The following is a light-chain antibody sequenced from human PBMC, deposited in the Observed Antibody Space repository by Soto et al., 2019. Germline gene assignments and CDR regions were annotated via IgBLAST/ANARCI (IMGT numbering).Light chain of an antibody. Sequence: EIVLTQSPATLSLSPGERATLSCRASQSVTNRYLAWYRQKPGQAPRLLIFGASIRDTGIPDRFSGSGSGTDFTLTINRLEPEDFAVYYCQQYGSSPGTFGQGTRWIS. CDR2: GAS. CDR3: QQYGSSPGT. CDR1: QSVTNRY. V-gene: IGKV3-20*01. J-gene: IGKJ1*01.